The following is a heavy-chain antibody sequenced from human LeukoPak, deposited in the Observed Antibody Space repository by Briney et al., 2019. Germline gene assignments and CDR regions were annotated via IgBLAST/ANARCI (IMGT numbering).Heavy chain of an antibody. Sequence: GGSLRLSCAASGFTFSSYAMNWVRQAPGKGLEWVSSISRSGGTTYYADSVKGRFTISRDNSQSTLYLQMNNLRAEDTAVYYCAKGSQRDSGNYYSTFDWGQGTLVTVSS. CDR3: AKGSQRDSGNYYSTFD. D-gene: IGHD3-10*01. J-gene: IGHJ4*02. CDR2: ISRSGGTT. CDR1: GFTFSSYA. V-gene: IGHV3-23*01.